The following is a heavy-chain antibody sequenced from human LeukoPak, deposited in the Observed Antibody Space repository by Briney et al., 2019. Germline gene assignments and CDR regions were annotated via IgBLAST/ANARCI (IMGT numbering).Heavy chain of an antibody. V-gene: IGHV4-4*02. D-gene: IGHD6-19*01. CDR1: GGSISSSNW. CDR2: IYHSGST. CDR3: ASGREAVAGPDAFDI. J-gene: IGHJ3*02. Sequence: SETLSLTCAVSGGSISSSNWWSWVRQPPGKGLEWIGEIYHSGSTNYNPSLKSRVTISVDKSKNQFSLKLSSVTTADTAVYYCASGREAVAGPDAFDIWGQGTMVTVSS.